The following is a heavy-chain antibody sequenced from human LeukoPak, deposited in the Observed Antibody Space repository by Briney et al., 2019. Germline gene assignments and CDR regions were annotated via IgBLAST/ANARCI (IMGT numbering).Heavy chain of an antibody. V-gene: IGHV4-34*01. Sequence: SETLSLTCAVYGGSFSGYYWSWIRRPPGKGLEWIGEINHSGSTNYNPSLKSRVTISVDTSKNQFSLKLSSVTAADTAVYYCASPGAPVRRIAARPNYYYGMDVWGQGTTVTVSS. J-gene: IGHJ6*02. CDR3: ASPGAPVRRIAARPNYYYGMDV. D-gene: IGHD6-6*01. CDR1: GGSFSGYY. CDR2: INHSGST.